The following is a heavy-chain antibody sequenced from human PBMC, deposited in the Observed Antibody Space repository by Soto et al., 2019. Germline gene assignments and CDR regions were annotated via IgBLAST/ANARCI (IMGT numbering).Heavy chain of an antibody. Sequence: QVQLVQSGAEVKKPGSSVKVSCKASGGTFSNYSINWVRQAPGQGLQWMGGIIPIFGTPDYAQTFQGRVTITADESTTTAYVVVSSLGSEDTAVFYCARVMVVADPSDGYSYCGLEVWGQGTTVTVSS. CDR2: IIPIFGTP. V-gene: IGHV1-69*01. CDR3: ARVMVVADPSDGYSYCGLEV. CDR1: GGTFSNYS. D-gene: IGHD2-15*01. J-gene: IGHJ6*02.